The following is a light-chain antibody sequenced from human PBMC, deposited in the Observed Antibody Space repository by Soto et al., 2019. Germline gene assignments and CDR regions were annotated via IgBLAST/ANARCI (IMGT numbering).Light chain of an antibody. CDR1: QSLLFSTNNKNY. Sequence: DIVMTQSPDSLAVSPGERATFNCKFSQSLLFSTNNKNYLAWYQQKLGQPPKLLIYWASARDSEVPERFSGSGSETNFTLTISAVETGDVAVCYCQEYFAGPLTFGGGTRVEI. V-gene: IGKV4-1*01. CDR3: QEYFAGPLT. CDR2: WAS. J-gene: IGKJ4*01.